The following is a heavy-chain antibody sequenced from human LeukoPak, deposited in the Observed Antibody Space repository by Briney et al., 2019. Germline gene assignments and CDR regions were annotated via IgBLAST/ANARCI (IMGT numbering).Heavy chain of an antibody. Sequence: VGSLRVSCAASGVTVSGNYMCWVRQAPGKGVERVSVIYNGGSTYYEDYVKGRFTISRDNSKNTLYLQINSLRAEDTAVYYCARTQNDYGDYYVDYWGQGTLVTVSS. J-gene: IGHJ4*02. D-gene: IGHD4-17*01. V-gene: IGHV3-66*01. CDR2: IYNGGST. CDR3: ARTQNDYGDYYVDY. CDR1: GVTVSGNY.